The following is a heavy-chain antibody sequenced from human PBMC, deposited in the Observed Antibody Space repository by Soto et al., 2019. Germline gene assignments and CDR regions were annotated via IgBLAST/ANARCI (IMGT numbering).Heavy chain of an antibody. D-gene: IGHD3-22*01. CDR3: ARGTDYYDSSGYIYFDY. CDR1: GGTLSSYA. V-gene: IGHV1-69*01. J-gene: IGHJ4*02. Sequence: QVQLVQSGAEVKKPGSSVKVSCKASGGTLSSYAISWVRQAPGQGLEWMGGIIPIFGTANYAQMFQGRVTMTADESTSTAYMELSSLRAEDTAVYYCARGTDYYDSSGYIYFDYWGQGTLVTVSS. CDR2: IIPIFGTA.